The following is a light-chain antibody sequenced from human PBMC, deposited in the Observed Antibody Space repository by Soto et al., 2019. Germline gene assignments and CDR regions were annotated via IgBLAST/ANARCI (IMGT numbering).Light chain of an antibody. V-gene: IGKV3-15*01. Sequence: EIVMTQSPATLSVSPGERATLSCRASQSVSDSLAWYQQKPGQAPRLLIYAASTRATGIPARFSGSGSGTDFTLTISSLQSEDFAVYYCQQYNNWPPLTFGGGTKVEIK. CDR2: AAS. J-gene: IGKJ4*01. CDR3: QQYNNWPPLT. CDR1: QSVSDS.